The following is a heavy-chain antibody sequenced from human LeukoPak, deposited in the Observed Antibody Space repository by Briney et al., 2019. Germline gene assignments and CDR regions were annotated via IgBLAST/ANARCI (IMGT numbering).Heavy chain of an antibody. J-gene: IGHJ4*02. V-gene: IGHV3-23*01. CDR3: TKVRSGSSSWALRVFNY. CDR2: ISPAGGTT. CDR1: GFTFSSEA. D-gene: IGHD6-13*01. Sequence: GGSLRLSCAVSGFTFSSEAMGWVRQLPGGGLEWVSTISPAGGTTYYAESMKGRFTISRDNSKSTLYLQMNSLRVEDTAVYYCTKVRSGSSSWALRVFNYWGQGALVTVSS.